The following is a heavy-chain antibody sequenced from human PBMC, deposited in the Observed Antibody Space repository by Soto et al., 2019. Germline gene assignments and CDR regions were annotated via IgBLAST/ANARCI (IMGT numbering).Heavy chain of an antibody. CDR2: ISPTA. CDR3: ARSSSYLRRFDP. V-gene: IGHV4-34*01. Sequence: CKASGGTFSNYYMHWVRQAPEQGLEWMGLISPTANYNPSLKSRVTISVDTSKNQFSLKLSSVTAADTAVYYCARSSSYLRRFDPWGQGTLVTVSS. D-gene: IGHD5-12*01. CDR1: GGTFSNYY. J-gene: IGHJ5*02.